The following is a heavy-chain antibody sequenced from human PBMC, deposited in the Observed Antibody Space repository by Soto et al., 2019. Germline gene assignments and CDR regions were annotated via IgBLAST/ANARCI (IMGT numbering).Heavy chain of an antibody. V-gene: IGHV2-26*01. CDR3: ARLVADPYYYYYGLDV. CDR1: GFSLTTGRMG. CDR2: IFSNDER. Sequence: QVTLKESGPVLVKATETLTLTCTVSGFSLTTGRMGVSWIRQPPGKALEWLAHIFSNDERSYNSSLQPRLTIYDETSTGQVVLTMTDVGPVDTATYYCARLVADPYYYYYGLDVWGPGTTVTVSS. J-gene: IGHJ6*02.